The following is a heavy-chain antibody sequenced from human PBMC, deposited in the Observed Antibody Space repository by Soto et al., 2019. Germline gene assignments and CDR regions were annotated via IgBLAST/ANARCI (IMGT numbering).Heavy chain of an antibody. J-gene: IGHJ4*02. V-gene: IGHV1-18*01. D-gene: IGHD3-22*01. CDR1: GYTFTSYG. CDR3: ARSSGYYDSSGYYYPPTSYYFDY. CDR2: ISAYNGNT. Sequence: ASVKVSCKASGYTFTSYGISWVRQAPGQGLEWMGWISAYNGNTNYAQKLQGRVTMTTDTSTSTAYMELRSLRSDDTAVYYCARSSGYYDSSGYYYPPTSYYFDYWGQGTLVTVSS.